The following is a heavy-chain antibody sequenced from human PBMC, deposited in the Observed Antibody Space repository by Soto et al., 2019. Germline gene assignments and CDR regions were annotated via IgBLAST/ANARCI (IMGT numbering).Heavy chain of an antibody. J-gene: IGHJ4*02. CDR3: ASYGRGTYYYGYYFHH. CDR1: GGSVNIGTYY. CDR2: IHYSGST. V-gene: IGHV4-61*01. Sequence: PSETLSLTCTVPGGSVNIGTYYWSWIRQPPGKGLEWIGFIHYSGSTNYNPSLKSRVTISVDTSKNQFSLKLSSVTAADAAVYYCASYGRGTYYYGYYFHHWGQGTPVTVSS. D-gene: IGHD3-10*01.